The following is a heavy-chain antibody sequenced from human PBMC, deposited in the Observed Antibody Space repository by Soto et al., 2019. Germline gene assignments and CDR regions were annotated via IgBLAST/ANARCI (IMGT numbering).Heavy chain of an antibody. J-gene: IGHJ4*02. V-gene: IGHV3-21*01. CDR1: GFTFSSYS. D-gene: IGHD6-6*01. CDR3: ARLYSSSSPVDY. CDR2: ISSSSSYI. Sequence: GGSLRLSCAASGFTFSSYSMNWVSQAPGKGLEWVSSISSSSSYIYYADSVKGRFTISRDNAKNSLYLQMNSLRAEDTAVYYCARLYSSSSPVDYWGQGTLITVSS.